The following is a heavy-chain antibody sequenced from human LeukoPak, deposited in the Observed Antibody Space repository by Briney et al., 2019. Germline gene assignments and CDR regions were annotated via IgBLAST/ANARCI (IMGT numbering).Heavy chain of an antibody. D-gene: IGHD3-10*01. CDR2: ISAYNGNT. CDR1: GYTFTSYG. Sequence: GASVKVSCKASGYTFTSYGISWVRQAPGQGLEWMGWISAYNGNTNYAQKLQGRATMTTDTSTSTAYMELRSLRSDDTAVYYCARGEEPLLWFGELSLPFAFDIWGQGTMVTVSS. V-gene: IGHV1-18*01. J-gene: IGHJ3*02. CDR3: ARGEEPLLWFGELSLPFAFDI.